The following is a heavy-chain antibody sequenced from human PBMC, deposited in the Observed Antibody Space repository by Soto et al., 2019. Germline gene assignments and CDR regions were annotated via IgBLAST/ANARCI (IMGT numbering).Heavy chain of an antibody. CDR2: ITNNGDTT. D-gene: IGHD5-12*01. CDR3: AMSAGYGGAFDV. Sequence: EKQLVESGGALAQPGGSLRLSCVGSGFTFSIYALTWVRQAPGKGLEWVSLITNNGDTTFFGDSVKGRFSISRDNSTNTLSLQLENLRAEDTSVYYCAMSAGYGGAFDVWGQGTMVAVSS. J-gene: IGHJ3*01. V-gene: IGHV3-23*04. CDR1: GFTFSIYA.